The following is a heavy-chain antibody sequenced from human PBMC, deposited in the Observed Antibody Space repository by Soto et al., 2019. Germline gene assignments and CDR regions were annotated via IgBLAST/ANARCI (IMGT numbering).Heavy chain of an antibody. Sequence: GASVKVSCKASGYTFTGYYMHWVRQAPGQGLEWMGWINPNSGGTNYAQKFQGWVTISRDNSKNTLYLQMNSLRTEDTAVYYCVKDGGTLPNVVNYPFDIWGQGTKVTVSS. D-gene: IGHD3-16*01. CDR1: GYTFTGYY. J-gene: IGHJ3*02. CDR2: INPNSGGT. V-gene: IGHV1-2*04. CDR3: VKDGGTLPNVVNYPFDI.